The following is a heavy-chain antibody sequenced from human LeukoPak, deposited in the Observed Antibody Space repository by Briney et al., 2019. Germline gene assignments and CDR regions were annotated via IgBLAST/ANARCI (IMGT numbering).Heavy chain of an antibody. CDR3: ARDRLYPPNYDILTGYYGDAFDI. J-gene: IGHJ3*02. V-gene: IGHV3-30*04. Sequence: QPGGSLRLSCAASGFTFSSYAMHWVRQAPGKGLEWVAVISYDGSNKYYADSVKGRFTISRDNSKNTLYLQMNSLRAEDTAVYYCARDRLYPPNYDILTGYYGDAFDIWGQGTMVTVSS. D-gene: IGHD3-9*01. CDR2: ISYDGSNK. CDR1: GFTFSSYA.